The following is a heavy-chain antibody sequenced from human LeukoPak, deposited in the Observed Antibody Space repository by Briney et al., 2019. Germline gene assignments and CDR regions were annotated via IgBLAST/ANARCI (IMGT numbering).Heavy chain of an antibody. V-gene: IGHV3-48*04. D-gene: IGHD4-23*01. CDR1: EFTFSGYS. J-gene: IGHJ5*02. Sequence: GGSLRLSCAASEFTFSGYSMSWVRQAPGKGLEWVSYISSSARSIYYADCVKGRFTISRDNAKNSLYLQMNSLRAEDTAVYYCARDVTYHGGDWFDPWGQGTLVTVFS. CDR2: ISSSARSI. CDR3: ARDVTYHGGDWFDP.